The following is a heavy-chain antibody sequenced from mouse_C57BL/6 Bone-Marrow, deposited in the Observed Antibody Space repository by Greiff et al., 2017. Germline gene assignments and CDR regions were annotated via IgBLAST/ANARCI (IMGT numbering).Heavy chain of an antibody. CDR3: ARAVIYYYCGGFAY. J-gene: IGHJ3*01. D-gene: IGHD1-1*01. CDR2: IDPSDSYT. V-gene: IGHV1-69*01. CDR1: GYTFTSYW. Sequence: QVQLQQPGAELVMPGASVKLSCKASGYTFTSYWMHWVKQRPGQGLEWIGEIDPSDSYTNYNQKFKGKSTLTVDKSSSTAYMQLSSLTSEDSAVYYCARAVIYYYCGGFAYWGRGTLVTVSA.